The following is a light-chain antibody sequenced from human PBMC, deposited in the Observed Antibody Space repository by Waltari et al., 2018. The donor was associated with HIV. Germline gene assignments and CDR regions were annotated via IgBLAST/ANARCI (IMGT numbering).Light chain of an antibody. CDR2: EAS. CDR1: QSVGTS. J-gene: IGKJ2*01. V-gene: IGKV1-12*01. CDR3: QQANNFPHT. Sequence: TQMTHSPSSVSAPVGDRVTRTCRASQSVGTSVAWYQQKPDRTPKLLIFEASRLQTGVPSRFGGSGSGTKFTLTITSLQPQDLATYFCQQANNFPHTFGQGT.